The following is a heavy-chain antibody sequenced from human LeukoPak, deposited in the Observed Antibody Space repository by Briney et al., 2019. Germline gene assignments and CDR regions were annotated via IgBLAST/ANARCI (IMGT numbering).Heavy chain of an antibody. CDR1: GFTFDDYT. D-gene: IGHD6-13*01. CDR2: ISWDGGST. Sequence: GGSLRLSCAASGFTFDDYTMHWVRQAPGKGLEWVSLISWDGGSTYYADSVKGRFTISRDNSKNSLYLQMNSLRTEDTALYYCAKGKNSSPYYYYMDVWGKGTTVTVSS. V-gene: IGHV3-43*01. CDR3: AKGKNSSPYYYYMDV. J-gene: IGHJ6*03.